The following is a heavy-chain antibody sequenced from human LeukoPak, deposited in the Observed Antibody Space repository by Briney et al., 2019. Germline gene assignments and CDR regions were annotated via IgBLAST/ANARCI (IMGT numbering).Heavy chain of an antibody. V-gene: IGHV4-59*12. J-gene: IGHJ6*03. CDR3: ARGLKRGYSYYMDV. CDR1: GGSISSYY. D-gene: IGHD5-12*01. Sequence: PSETLSLTCTVSGGSISSYYWSWIRQPPGKGLEWIGYIYYSGSTNYNTSLKSRVTISVDTSKNQFSLKLSSVTAADTAVYYCARGLKRGYSYYMDVWGKGTTVTVSS. CDR2: IYYSGST.